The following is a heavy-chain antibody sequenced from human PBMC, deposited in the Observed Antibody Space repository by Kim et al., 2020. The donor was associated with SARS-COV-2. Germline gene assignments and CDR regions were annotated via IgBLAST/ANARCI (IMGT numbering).Heavy chain of an antibody. J-gene: IGHJ6*02. V-gene: IGHV4-39*01. CDR2: IYYSGST. D-gene: IGHD3-9*01. Sequence: SETLSLTCTVSGGSISSSSYYWGWIRQPPGKGLEWIGSIYYSGSTYYSPSLKSRVTISVDTSKNQFSLKLSSVTAADTAVYYCARDPILTGLLTPSNYYYYGMDVWGQGTTVTVSS. CDR1: GGSISSSSYY. CDR3: ARDPILTGLLTPSNYYYYGMDV.